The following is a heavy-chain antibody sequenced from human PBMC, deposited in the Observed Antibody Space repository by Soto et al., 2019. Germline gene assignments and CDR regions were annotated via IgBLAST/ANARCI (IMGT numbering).Heavy chain of an antibody. D-gene: IGHD1-26*01. J-gene: IGHJ1*01. CDR3: ARDRIVGATTHYFQH. CDR2: ISAYNGNI. V-gene: IGHV1-18*04. CDR1: GYTFPSYG. Sequence: AAVKGSCQASGYTFPSYGMTWVRQAPGQGLEWMGWISAYNGNINYAQKLQGRVTMTTDTSTSTAYMELRSLRSDDTAVYYCARDRIVGATTHYFQHWGQGPLVTVS.